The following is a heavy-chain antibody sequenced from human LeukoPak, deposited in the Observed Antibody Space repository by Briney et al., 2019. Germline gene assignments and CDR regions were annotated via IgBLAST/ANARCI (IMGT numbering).Heavy chain of an antibody. CDR3: VRAPPSGCGGDCYDY. J-gene: IGHJ4*02. D-gene: IGHD2-21*01. Sequence: GGSLRLSCAASGFIFSRNGMHWVRQAPGKGPEWVSVIYSSGITYYADSVKGRFTISRDNSKNTLYLQMNSLRAEDTAVYYCVRAPPSGCGGDCYDYWGQGTLVTVSS. V-gene: IGHV3-66*01. CDR1: GFIFSRNG. CDR2: IYSSGIT.